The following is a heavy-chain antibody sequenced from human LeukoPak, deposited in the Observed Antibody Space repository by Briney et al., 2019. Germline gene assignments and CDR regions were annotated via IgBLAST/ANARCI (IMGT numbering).Heavy chain of an antibody. J-gene: IGHJ3*02. Sequence: AGGSLRLSCAASGFTFSSYGMHWVRQAPGKGLEWVAFIRYDGSNKYYADSVKGRFTISRDNSKNTLYLQMNSLRAEDTAVYYCANRWMYYYDSSGRDGGAFDIWGQGTMVTVSS. CDR2: IRYDGSNK. CDR3: ANRWMYYYDSSGRDGGAFDI. CDR1: GFTFSSYG. D-gene: IGHD3-22*01. V-gene: IGHV3-30*02.